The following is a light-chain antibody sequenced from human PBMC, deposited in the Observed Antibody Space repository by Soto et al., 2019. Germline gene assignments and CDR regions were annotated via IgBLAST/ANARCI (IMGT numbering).Light chain of an antibody. V-gene: IGKV1-12*01. Sequence: DIQMTQSPSSVSAFVGDRVTITFRASQDINIWLAWYQEKPGLAPNLLIYRASSLLGGVPSRFSGSGSGTYFTLTISSLQPEDLGTYYCQQGKDFPLTFGGGTKVDIK. CDR1: QDINIW. CDR2: RAS. CDR3: QQGKDFPLT. J-gene: IGKJ4*01.